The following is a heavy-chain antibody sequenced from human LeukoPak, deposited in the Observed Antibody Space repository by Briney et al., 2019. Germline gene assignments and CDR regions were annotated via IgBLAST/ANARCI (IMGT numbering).Heavy chain of an antibody. J-gene: IGHJ4*02. D-gene: IGHD3-10*01. CDR3: APERFGELSVFDY. CDR1: GGSVGSAGYY. Sequence: PSETLSLTCTVSGGSVGSAGYYWSWIRQPPGGGLEWIGYIYYIRNTNYNPSLKSRVTISVDTSKNQFSLKLSSVTAADTAVYYCAPERFGELSVFDYWGQGTLVTVSS. CDR2: IYYIRNT. V-gene: IGHV4-61*08.